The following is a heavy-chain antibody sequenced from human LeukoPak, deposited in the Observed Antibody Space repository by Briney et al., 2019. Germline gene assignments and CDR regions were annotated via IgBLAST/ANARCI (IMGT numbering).Heavy chain of an antibody. D-gene: IGHD2-2*01. J-gene: IGHJ5*02. Sequence: PGGSLTLACAASALTFSSHWMSWARQAPGKWLEWVANTKQDGSEKYYVDSVKGRFTISRDNAKNSLYLQMNSLRAEDTAVYYCARDPLGGQLLQDKWFDTWGQGTLVTVSS. CDR1: ALTFSSHW. V-gene: IGHV3-7*01. CDR2: TKQDGSEK. CDR3: ARDPLGGQLLQDKWFDT.